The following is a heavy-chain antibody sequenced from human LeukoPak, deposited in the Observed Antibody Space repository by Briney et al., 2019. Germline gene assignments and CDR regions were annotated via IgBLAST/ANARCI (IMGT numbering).Heavy chain of an antibody. CDR2: INPNSGGT. D-gene: IGHD3-22*01. CDR3: ARVMVYYDSSGYYYFDAMTAFDI. J-gene: IGHJ3*02. Sequence: ASVKVSCKASGYTFTGYYMHWVRQAPGQGLEWMGWINPNSGGTNYAQKFQGRVTMTRDTSISTAYMELSRLRSDDTAVYYCARVMVYYDSSGYYYFDAMTAFDIWGQGTMVTVSS. V-gene: IGHV1-2*02. CDR1: GYTFTGYY.